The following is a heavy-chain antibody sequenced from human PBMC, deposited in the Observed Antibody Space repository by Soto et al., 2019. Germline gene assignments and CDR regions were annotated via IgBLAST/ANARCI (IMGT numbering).Heavy chain of an antibody. J-gene: IGHJ4*02. CDR2: IYWDDDK. Sequence: QITLKESGPTLVKPTQTLTLTCTFSGFSLSTSGVGVGWIRQPPGKALEWLALIYWDDDKRYSPSLKSRLTITKDTSKNQVVLTMTNIDPVDTATYYCAHTYYYDSSGYYYFGPYCDYWGQGTLVTVSS. CDR3: AHTYYYDSSGYYYFGPYCDY. V-gene: IGHV2-5*02. D-gene: IGHD3-22*01. CDR1: GFSLSTSGVG.